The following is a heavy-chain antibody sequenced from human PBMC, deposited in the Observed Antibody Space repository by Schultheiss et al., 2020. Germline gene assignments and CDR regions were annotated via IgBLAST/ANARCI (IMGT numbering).Heavy chain of an antibody. CDR1: GYTFTGYY. CDR2: INPNSGGT. V-gene: IGHV1-2*04. Sequence: GAVKVSCKASGYTFTGYYMHWVRQAPGQGLEWMGWINPNSGGTNYAQKFQGWVTMTRDTSISTAYMELSRLRSEDTAVYYCARVRATKHYDTNLGYWGQGTLVTVSS. CDR3: ARVRATKHYDTNLGY. J-gene: IGHJ4*02. D-gene: IGHD3-9*01.